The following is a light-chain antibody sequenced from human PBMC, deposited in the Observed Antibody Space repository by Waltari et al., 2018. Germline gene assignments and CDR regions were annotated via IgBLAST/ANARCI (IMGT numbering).Light chain of an antibody. CDR2: DVT. V-gene: IGLV2-11*01. CDR1: SSHLCCHNY. J-gene: IGLJ2*01. CDR3: CSYAGKYTSV. Sequence: QSALTQPRPVSGPPGQAVTPSCTATSSHLCCHNYVSWYQHHPGKVPKLIIFDVTKRPSGVPDRFSGSKAGNTASLTISGLQAGDEAVYFCCSYAGKYTSVFGAGTKVTVL.